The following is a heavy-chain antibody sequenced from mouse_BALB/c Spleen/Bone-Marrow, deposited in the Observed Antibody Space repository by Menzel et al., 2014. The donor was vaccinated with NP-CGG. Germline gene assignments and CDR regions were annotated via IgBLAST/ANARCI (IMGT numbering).Heavy chain of an antibody. CDR3: ARRYYGYWYFDV. CDR1: GFTFSTYA. V-gene: IGHV5-6-5*01. D-gene: IGHD1-1*01. J-gene: IGHJ1*01. CDR2: IYSGGST. Sequence: EVKLVESGGGLVKPGGSLKLSCAASGFTFSTYAMSWVRQTPEKRLEWVASIYSGGSTYYPDSAKGRFTISRDNARNILYLQMNSLRSEDTAMYYCARRYYGYWYFDVWGAGTTVTVSS.